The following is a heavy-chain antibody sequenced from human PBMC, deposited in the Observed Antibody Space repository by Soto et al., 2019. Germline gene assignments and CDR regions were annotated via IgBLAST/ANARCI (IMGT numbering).Heavy chain of an antibody. V-gene: IGHV4-39*01. CDR3: ARQVVVAAHLRVLYYYYYMDV. J-gene: IGHJ6*03. D-gene: IGHD2-15*01. Sequence: SETLSLTCTVSGGSISSSSYYWGWIRQPPGKGLEWIGSIYYSGSTYYNPSLKSRVTISVDTSKNQFSLKLSSVTAADTAVYYCARQVVVAAHLRVLYYYYYMDVWGKGTTVTVSS. CDR1: GGSISSSSYY. CDR2: IYYSGST.